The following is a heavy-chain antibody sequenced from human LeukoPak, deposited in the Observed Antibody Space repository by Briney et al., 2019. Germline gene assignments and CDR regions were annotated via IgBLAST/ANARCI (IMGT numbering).Heavy chain of an antibody. J-gene: IGHJ6*03. Sequence: GGSLRLSCAASGFAFSSYAMNWVRQAPGKGLEWVSSISSRSSYIYYADSVKGRFTISRDNAKNSLYLQMNSLRAEDTAVYYCAGLYYDFWTHYYYYYMDVWGKGTTVTVSS. CDR3: AGLYYDFWTHYYYYYMDV. V-gene: IGHV3-21*01. CDR2: ISSRSSYI. CDR1: GFAFSSYA. D-gene: IGHD3-3*01.